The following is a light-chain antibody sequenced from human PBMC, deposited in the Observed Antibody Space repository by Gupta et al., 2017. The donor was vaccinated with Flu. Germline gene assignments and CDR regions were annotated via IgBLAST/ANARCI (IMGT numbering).Light chain of an antibody. V-gene: IGKV1-33*01. Sequence: SSLSASVGDRVTITCQASQDISNYLHRYKQKPGKAPKLLTYDASNLATGLPSRSSGSGCGTDFTFTISSRQPEDIAAHYCQHYYYLPLHTFGQGTKVEIK. CDR2: DAS. CDR3: QHYYYLPLHT. J-gene: IGKJ2*01. CDR1: QDISNY.